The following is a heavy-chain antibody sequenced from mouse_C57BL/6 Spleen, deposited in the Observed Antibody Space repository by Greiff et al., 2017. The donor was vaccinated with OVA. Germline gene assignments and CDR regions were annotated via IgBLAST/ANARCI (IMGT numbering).Heavy chain of an antibody. Sequence: QVQLKESGPGLVQPSQSLSITCTVSGFSLTSYGVHWVRQSPGKGLEWLGVIWRGGSTDYNAAFMSRLSLTKDNSKSQVFFKMNSLHAADTAIYYCAPILTYPLSYAMDYWGPGTSVPVSS. J-gene: IGHJ4*01. D-gene: IGHD6-1*01. CDR1: GFSLTSYG. CDR3: APILTYPLSYAMDY. CDR2: IWRGGST. V-gene: IGHV2-5*01.